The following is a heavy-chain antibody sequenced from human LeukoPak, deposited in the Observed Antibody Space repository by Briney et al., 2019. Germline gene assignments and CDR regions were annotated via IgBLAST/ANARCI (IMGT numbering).Heavy chain of an antibody. D-gene: IGHD6-13*01. CDR3: ARDGLSSSWYTGNWFDP. CDR1: GFTFSSYA. J-gene: IGHJ5*02. V-gene: IGHV3-30*04. Sequence: GGSLRLSCAASGFTFSSYAMHWVRQAPGKGLEWVAVISYDGSNKYYADSVKGRFTISRDNSKNTLYLQMNSLRAEDTAVYYCARDGLSSSWYTGNWFDPWGQGTLVTVSS. CDR2: ISYDGSNK.